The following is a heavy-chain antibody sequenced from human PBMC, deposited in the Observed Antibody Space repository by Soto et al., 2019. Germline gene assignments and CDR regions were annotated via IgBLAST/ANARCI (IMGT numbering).Heavy chain of an antibody. CDR3: TTDLEPRYFRCFACYSGQQGMGV. D-gene: IGHD2-21*02. CDR1: GFSFTNAW. CDR2: IKAKGDGETT. J-gene: IGHJ6*02. Sequence: EVQLVESGGGLVKPGGSLRLSCAASGFSFTNAWMNWVRQAAGKGLEWVGRIKAKGDGETTDYAAPVKGRFTISRDDSRNTLHQQMDSLKTGDTAVYYCTTDLEPRYFRCFACYSGQQGMGVWGQGTTVTVSS. V-gene: IGHV3-15*01.